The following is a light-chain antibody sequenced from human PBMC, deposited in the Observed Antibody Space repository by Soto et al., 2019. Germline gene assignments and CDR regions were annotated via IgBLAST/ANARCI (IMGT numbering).Light chain of an antibody. V-gene: IGKV3-20*01. J-gene: IGKJ2*01. CDR2: GAS. CDR3: QQYGSPQFT. CDR1: QSVSSSY. Sequence: EIVLTQPPGTLSLSPGERATLSCRASQSVSSSYLAWNQQKPGQAPRLRIYGASSRATGMRDRFSGSGSGTDFTVTISRQEPEDFPVYYCQQYGSPQFTFGQGTKLEIQ.